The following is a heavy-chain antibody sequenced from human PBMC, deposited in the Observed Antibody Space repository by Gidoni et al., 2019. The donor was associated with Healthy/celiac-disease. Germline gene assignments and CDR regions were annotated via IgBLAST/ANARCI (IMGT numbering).Heavy chain of an antibody. CDR2: IWYDGSNK. J-gene: IGHJ6*02. V-gene: IGHV3-33*01. Sequence: QVQLVESGGGVVQPGRSLRLSCAASGFTFSSYGMHWVRQAPGKGLEWVAVIWYDGSNKYYADSVKGRFTISRDNSKNTLYLQMNSLRVEDTAVYYCARAQTPVDYYYGMDVWGQGTTVTVSS. CDR3: ARAQTPVDYYYGMDV. CDR1: GFTFSSYG.